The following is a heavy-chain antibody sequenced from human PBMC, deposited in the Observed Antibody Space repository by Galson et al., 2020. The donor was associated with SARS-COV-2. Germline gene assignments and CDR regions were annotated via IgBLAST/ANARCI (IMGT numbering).Heavy chain of an antibody. CDR2: VRGSGINT. D-gene: IGHD2-2*02. CDR3: ARHISPSSYTPLDS. V-gene: IGHV3-23*01. J-gene: IGHJ4*02. Sequence: GGSLRLSCAASGFTFNSYAMSWVRQAPGKGLEWVSGVRGSGINTYYADSVKGRFTISRDNSQNTMFLQVNSLRAEDTALYFCARHISPSSYTPLDSWGQGTLVTVSS. CDR1: GFTFNSYA.